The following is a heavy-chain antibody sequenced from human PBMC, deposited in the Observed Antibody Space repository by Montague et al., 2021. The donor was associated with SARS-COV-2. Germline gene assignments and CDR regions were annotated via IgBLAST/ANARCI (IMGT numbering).Heavy chain of an antibody. CDR2: IYYSGST. J-gene: IGHJ2*01. CDR1: GGSIISYY. CDR3: ARDYRLGSYDFWSAPEWYFAR. D-gene: IGHD3-3*01. Sequence: SETLSLTCTVSGGSIISYYWSWIRQPPGKGLEWTGSIYYSGSTNYNPPLKSRVTISVDTSKNQFSLKLSSVTAADTAVYYCARDYRLGSYDFWSAPEWYFARGGLGSLVSFSS. V-gene: IGHV4-59*01.